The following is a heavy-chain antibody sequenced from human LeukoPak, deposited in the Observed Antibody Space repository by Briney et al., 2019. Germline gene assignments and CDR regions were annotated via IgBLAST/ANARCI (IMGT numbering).Heavy chain of an antibody. J-gene: IGHJ4*02. CDR1: GFTFSSYE. CDR3: ARDLSRYYNDY. CDR2: ISIGGRAQ. Sequence: GGSLRLSCAASGFTFSSYEMNWVRQAPGKGLEWVSYISIGGRAQYYADSVKGRFTVSRDNAKNSLYLQMNSLRAEDTAVYYCARDLSRYYNDYCGQGTLVTVSS. V-gene: IGHV3-48*03.